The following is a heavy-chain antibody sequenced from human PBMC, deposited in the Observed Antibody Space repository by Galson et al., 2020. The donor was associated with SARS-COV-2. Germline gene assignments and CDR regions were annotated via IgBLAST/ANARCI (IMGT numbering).Heavy chain of an antibody. Sequence: KMSGPTLAKPTQPLTLTCTFSHSSLSTRAVGVAWFRHPPGKTLEWLALIYWAEEKHYSPSLEGRITIARDTPKTQVVLTMSKMDPADTATYYCGNRRGAWGDNSGNDAFDIWGQGTRVTV. J-gene: IGHJ3*02. D-gene: IGHD6-19*01. CDR3: GNRRGAWGDNSGNDAFDI. CDR1: HSSLSTRAVG. V-gene: IGHV2-5*02. CDR2: IYWAEEK.